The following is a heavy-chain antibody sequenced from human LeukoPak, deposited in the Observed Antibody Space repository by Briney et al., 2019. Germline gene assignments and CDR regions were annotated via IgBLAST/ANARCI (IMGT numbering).Heavy chain of an antibody. Sequence: PSETLSLTCTLSGGSICSDYWSWIPQPPGKGLEWIGHISYSGSTNYNPSLQSRVTISVDTSKNQFSLKLSSVTAADTAVYYCARGGSGYALNWFDPWGQGTLVTVSS. V-gene: IGHV4-59*01. J-gene: IGHJ5*02. CDR3: ARGGSGYALNWFDP. D-gene: IGHD5-12*01. CDR1: GGSICSDY. CDR2: ISYSGST.